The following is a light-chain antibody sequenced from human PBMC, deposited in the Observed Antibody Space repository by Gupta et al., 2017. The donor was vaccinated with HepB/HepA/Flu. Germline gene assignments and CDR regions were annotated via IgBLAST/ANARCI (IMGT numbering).Light chain of an antibody. J-gene: IGKJ1*01. Sequence: ESVMTHSSATLSVSPGERATLSCRASQRISSNLAWYQQKPGQAPKLLIYGASTMATGIPARFSGSGSGTEFTLTISSLQSEDFAVYYCQQYKNWPRTFGQGTKVEIK. CDR3: QQYKNWPRT. CDR1: QRISSN. CDR2: GAS. V-gene: IGKV3-15*01.